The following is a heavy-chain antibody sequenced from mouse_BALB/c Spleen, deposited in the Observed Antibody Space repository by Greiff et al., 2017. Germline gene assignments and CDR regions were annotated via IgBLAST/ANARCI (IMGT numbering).Heavy chain of an antibody. CDR1: GYNFTSYW. Sequence: VQLQQPGAELVKPGTSVKLSCKASGYNFTSYWINWVKLRPGQGLEWIGDIYPGSGSTNYNEKFKSKATLTVDTSSSTAYMQLSSLASEDSALYYCARCYYYGSRGYFDVWGAGTTVTVSS. J-gene: IGHJ1*01. CDR3: ARCYYYGSRGYFDV. V-gene: IGHV1-55*01. CDR2: IYPGSGST. D-gene: IGHD1-1*01.